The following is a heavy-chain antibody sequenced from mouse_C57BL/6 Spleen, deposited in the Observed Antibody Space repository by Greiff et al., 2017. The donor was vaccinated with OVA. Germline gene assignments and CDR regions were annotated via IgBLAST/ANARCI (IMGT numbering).Heavy chain of an antibody. D-gene: IGHD2-3*01. J-gene: IGHJ1*03. CDR3: ARTLYDGYYDWYFDV. CDR1: GFSLTSYG. Sequence: QVQLQQSGPGLVQHSQSLSITCTVSGFSLTSYGVHWVRQSPGKGLEWLGVIWSGGSTDYNAAFISRLSISKDNSKSQVFFKMDSLQADDTAIYYCARTLYDGYYDWYFDVWGTGTTVTVSS. V-gene: IGHV2-2*01. CDR2: IWSGGST.